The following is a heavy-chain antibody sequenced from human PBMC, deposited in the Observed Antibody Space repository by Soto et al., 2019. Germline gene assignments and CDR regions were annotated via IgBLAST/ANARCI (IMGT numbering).Heavy chain of an antibody. J-gene: IGHJ5*02. CDR2: ISSSGYT. CDR1: GGSISTNY. V-gene: IGHV4-4*08. D-gene: IGHD4-17*01. CDR3: ASLHGARFDP. Sequence: QVQLQESGPGLVKPSETLSLTCTVSGGSISTNYWSWIRQPPGKGLEWIGYISSSGYTNYNASIKSRITISIHTPKNQFSLTLTSVTAADTAVYCGASLHGARFDPWGQGTLVTVSS.